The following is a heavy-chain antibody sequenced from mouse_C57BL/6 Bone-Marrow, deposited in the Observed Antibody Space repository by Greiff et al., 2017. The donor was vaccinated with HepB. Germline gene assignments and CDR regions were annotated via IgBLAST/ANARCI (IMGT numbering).Heavy chain of an antibody. J-gene: IGHJ2*01. D-gene: IGHD2-1*01. Sequence: VQLQQSGAELVRPGTSVKVSCKASGYAFTNYLIEWVKQRPGQGLEWIGVINPGSGGTNYNEKFKGKAKLTADKSSSTAYMQISSLTSEDSAVYFCAREGYYGNYDYWGQGTTLTVSS. CDR1: GYAFTNYL. CDR3: AREGYYGNYDY. CDR2: INPGSGGT. V-gene: IGHV1-54*01.